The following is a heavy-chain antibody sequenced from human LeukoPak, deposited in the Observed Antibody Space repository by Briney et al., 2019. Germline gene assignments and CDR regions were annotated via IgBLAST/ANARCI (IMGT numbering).Heavy chain of an antibody. Sequence: SETLSLTCAVSGYSISSGYYWSWIRQPAGKGLEWIGRIYTSGSTNYNPSLKSRVTISVDTSKNQFSLKLSSVTAADTAVYYCARAEWLYSSSFDYWGQGTLVTVSS. V-gene: IGHV4-61*02. CDR1: GYSISSGYY. CDR3: ARAEWLYSSSFDY. CDR2: IYTSGST. J-gene: IGHJ4*02. D-gene: IGHD6-6*01.